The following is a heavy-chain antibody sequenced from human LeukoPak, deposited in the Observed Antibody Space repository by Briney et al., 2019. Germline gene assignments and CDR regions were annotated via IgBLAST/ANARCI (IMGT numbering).Heavy chain of an antibody. Sequence: PSETLSLTCTVSGGSISSYYWSWIRQPAGKGLEWIGRIYTSGSTNYNPSLKSRVTMSVDTSKNQFSLKLSSVTAADTAVYYCARVLNYYDSSGYYPDAFDIWGQGTMVTVSS. CDR3: ARVLNYYDSSGYYPDAFDI. D-gene: IGHD3-22*01. J-gene: IGHJ3*02. CDR2: IYTSGST. CDR1: GGSISSYY. V-gene: IGHV4-4*07.